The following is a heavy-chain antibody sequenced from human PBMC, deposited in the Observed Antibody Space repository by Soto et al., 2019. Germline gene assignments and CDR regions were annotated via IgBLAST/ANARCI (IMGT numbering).Heavy chain of an antibody. CDR3: VRETSSHFGS. Sequence: QVQLVESGGGLVKPGGSLRLSCAASGFTFSGYYMSWIRQAPGKGLECISYISSSGDRTKYADSVKGRFTISRDNAKKSLYPQMNSLRAEDTDVYYCVRETSSHFGSWGQGTLVTVSS. CDR1: GFTFSGYY. J-gene: IGHJ4*02. D-gene: IGHD6-6*01. CDR2: ISSSGDRT. V-gene: IGHV3-11*05.